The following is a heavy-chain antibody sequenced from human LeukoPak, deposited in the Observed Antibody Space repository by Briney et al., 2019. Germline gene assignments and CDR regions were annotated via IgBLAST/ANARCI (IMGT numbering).Heavy chain of an antibody. Sequence: SGTLSLTCAVSGGSISSSNWWSWVRQPPGKGLEWIGEIYHSGSTNYNPSLKSRVTISVDKSKNQFSLKLSSVTAADTAVYYCARDHPRYYSSSSGAFDIWGQGTMVTVSS. CDR1: GGSISSSNW. CDR3: ARDHPRYYSSSSGAFDI. J-gene: IGHJ3*02. CDR2: IYHSGST. D-gene: IGHD6-6*01. V-gene: IGHV4-4*02.